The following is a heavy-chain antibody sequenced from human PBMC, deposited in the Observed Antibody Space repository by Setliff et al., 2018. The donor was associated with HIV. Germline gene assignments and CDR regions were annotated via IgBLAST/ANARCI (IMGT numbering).Heavy chain of an antibody. Sequence: ASVKVSCKASGYTFTDYYIHWVRQAPGQGLEWMGWINPNSSDTNYAQKFQGRVTMTRDTSISTAYMDLSRLRSDDTAVYYCARKVPPIPSGDLDYWGQGTLVTVSS. CDR3: ARKVPPIPSGDLDY. V-gene: IGHV1-2*02. D-gene: IGHD4-17*01. CDR2: INPNSSDT. J-gene: IGHJ4*02. CDR1: GYTFTDYY.